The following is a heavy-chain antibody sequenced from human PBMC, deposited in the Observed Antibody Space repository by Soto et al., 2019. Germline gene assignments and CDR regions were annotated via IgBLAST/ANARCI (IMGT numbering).Heavy chain of an antibody. D-gene: IGHD2-2*01. Sequence: QVQLVESGGDVVQPGRTLRLSCAASGFTFSSYAMHWVRQAPGKGLEWVAVISYDGSNKYYADSVKGRFTISRDNSKNTRYLQMNSLRAEDTAVYYCARARLDTPALDYWGQGTLVTDSS. CDR2: ISYDGSNK. CDR3: ARARLDTPALDY. J-gene: IGHJ4*02. V-gene: IGHV3-30-3*01. CDR1: GFTFSSYA.